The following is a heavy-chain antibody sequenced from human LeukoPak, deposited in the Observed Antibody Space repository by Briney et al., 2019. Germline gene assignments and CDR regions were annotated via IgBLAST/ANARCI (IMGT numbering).Heavy chain of an antibody. J-gene: IGHJ4*02. CDR2: IRSRAHSSAT. CDR1: GFTLSGSH. Sequence: GGSLKLSCAGSGFTLSGSHIPWVRQASGKGLEWVGRIRSRAHSSATAYAASVKGRFTISRDDSKNTAYLQMNSLKTEDTAVYYCPGEFEYWGQGTLVTVSS. CDR3: PGEFEY. V-gene: IGHV3-73*01.